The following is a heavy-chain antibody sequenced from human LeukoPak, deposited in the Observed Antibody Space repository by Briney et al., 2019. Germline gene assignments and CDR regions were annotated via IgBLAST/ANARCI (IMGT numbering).Heavy chain of an antibody. J-gene: IGHJ4*02. V-gene: IGHV4-61*02. Sequence: SQTLSLTCTVSGGSISSGGYYWSWIRQHPGKGLEWIGRIYTSGSTNYNPSLKSRVTISVDTSKHQFSLKLSSVTAADTAVYYCARFPGYCSSTSCSGFDYWGQGTLVTVSS. CDR3: ARFPGYCSSTSCSGFDY. CDR2: IYTSGST. D-gene: IGHD2-2*01. CDR1: GGSISSGGYY.